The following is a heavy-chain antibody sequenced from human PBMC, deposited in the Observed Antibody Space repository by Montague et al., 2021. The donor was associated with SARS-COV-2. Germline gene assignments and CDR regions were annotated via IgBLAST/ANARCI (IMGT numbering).Heavy chain of an antibody. CDR2: IYSTVIT. CDR3: ARGPHDYGWFDP. D-gene: IGHD4-17*01. J-gene: IGHJ5*02. Sequence: TLSLTCTVSGGSISSASYYWSWIRQPAGKGLEWIGHIYSTVITNYNPSLKSRVTISVDLSKNQFSLKMTSVTAADTAAYYCARGPHDYGWFDPWGQGTLVTVSS. V-gene: IGHV4-61*09. CDR1: GGSISSASYY.